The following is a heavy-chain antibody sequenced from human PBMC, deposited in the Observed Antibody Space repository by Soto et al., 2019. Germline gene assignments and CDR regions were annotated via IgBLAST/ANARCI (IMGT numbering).Heavy chain of an antibody. CDR1: GFTVSSKY. V-gene: IGHV3-66*01. Sequence: EVHLVESGGGLVQPGGSLRLSCAASGFTVSSKYMSWVRQAPGKGLEWVSLIQSGGPTYYADSVKGRFTISRDTXENTXXXXXXXXXXXXXXXXXCXRDDVLCDGGRCYGVPLDVWGKGTTVTVSS. D-gene: IGHD2-15*01. J-gene: IGHJ6*04. CDR3: XRDDVLCDGGRCYGVPLDV. CDR2: IQSGGPT.